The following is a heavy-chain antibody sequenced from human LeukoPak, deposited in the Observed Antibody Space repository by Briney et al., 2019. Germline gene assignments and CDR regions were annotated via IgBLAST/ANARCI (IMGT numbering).Heavy chain of an antibody. V-gene: IGHV4-59*08. CDR2: IYYSGST. J-gene: IGHJ4*02. CDR1: GGSISSYY. D-gene: IGHD3-10*01. CDR3: ARHDTGSGSLDY. Sequence: SETLSLTCIVSGGSISSYYWSWIRQPPGKGLEWIGYIYYSGSTNYNPSLKSRVTISVDTSKNQFSLKLSSVTAADTAVYYCARHDTGSGSLDYWGQGTLVTVSS.